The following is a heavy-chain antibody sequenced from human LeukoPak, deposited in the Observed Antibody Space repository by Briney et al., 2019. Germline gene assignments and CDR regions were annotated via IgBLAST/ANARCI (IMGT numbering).Heavy chain of an antibody. Sequence: GGSLRLSCAASGFTFSSYAMHWVRQAPGKGLEWVAFISYDGTNKHYADSVKGRFTISRDNSKNTLYLQMNSLRAEDTALYYCARDFRVYVSGSYYSWGQGTLVTVSS. CDR3: ARDFRVYVSGSYYS. D-gene: IGHD3-10*01. V-gene: IGHV3-30-3*01. CDR2: ISYDGTNK. CDR1: GFTFSSYA. J-gene: IGHJ4*02.